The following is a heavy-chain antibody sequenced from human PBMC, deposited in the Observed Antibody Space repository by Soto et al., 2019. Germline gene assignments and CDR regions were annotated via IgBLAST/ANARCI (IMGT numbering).Heavy chain of an antibody. J-gene: IGHJ6*02. Sequence: QVQLQESGPGLVKPSGTLSLTCAISGGSISSNNWWTWVRQSPGKGLEWVGEIHHSETTNYNPSLDRRVSISVDKSKNQFALKLTSVTAADTADYYCARTSDYESTGYYNMDVWGQGATVTVAS. CDR3: ARTSDYESTGYYNMDV. CDR1: GGSISSNNW. CDR2: IHHSETT. V-gene: IGHV4-4*02. D-gene: IGHD3-22*01.